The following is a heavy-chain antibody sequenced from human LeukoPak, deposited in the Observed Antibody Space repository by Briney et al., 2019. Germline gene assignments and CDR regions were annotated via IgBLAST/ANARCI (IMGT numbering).Heavy chain of an antibody. CDR3: ATSWTR. CDR1: GFTFNNYW. V-gene: IGHV3-7*01. Sequence: GGSLRLSCAASGFTFNNYWMSWVRQAPGKGLEWVAGIKPDGSKTYYVDSVKGRFTISRDNAKNSLYLQMNSLRPEDTAGYYCATSWTRWGQGTLVTVSS. J-gene: IGHJ4*02. CDR2: IKPDGSKT. D-gene: IGHD1-1*01.